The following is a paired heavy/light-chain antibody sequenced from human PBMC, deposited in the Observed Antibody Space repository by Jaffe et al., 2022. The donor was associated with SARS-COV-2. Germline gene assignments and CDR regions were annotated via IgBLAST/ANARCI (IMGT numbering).Heavy chain of an antibody. V-gene: IGHV1-58*02. CDR2: VVVGSGVT. J-gene: IGHJ5*02. CDR1: GLNINYSS. CDR3: AADLSEGWLEP. Sequence: QRQLVQSGPEVKKPGTSVKVSCKASGLNINYSSIQWVRQARGQRPEWIGWVVVGSGVTNYAQNFQGRVIITRDMSTSTAYMELTGLRSDDTAVYYCAADLSEGWLEPWGQGTLVTVSS. D-gene: IGHD3-16*02.
Light chain of an antibody. CDR3: QQYFNTRS. Sequence: IVMTQSPDSLAVSLGERATINCKSSQSVLHTSYNQNYLAWYQQKPGQPPKLLIYWASTRASGVPDRFSGSGSGTDFTLTISSLQAEDVAVYYCQQYFNTRSFGGGTKVEI. V-gene: IGKV4-1*01. CDR1: QSVLHTSYNQNY. CDR2: WAS. J-gene: IGKJ4*01.